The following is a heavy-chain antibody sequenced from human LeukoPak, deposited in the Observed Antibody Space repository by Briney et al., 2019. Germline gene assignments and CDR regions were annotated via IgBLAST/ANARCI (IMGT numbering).Heavy chain of an antibody. Sequence: GGSLRLFCAASGFTFSSYAMSWVRQAPGKGLEWVSAISGSGSSTYYADSVKGRFTISRDNSKNTLYLQMNSLRAEDTAVYYCAKDKGWGYSAYDCYGMDVWGQGTTVTVSS. J-gene: IGHJ6*02. D-gene: IGHD1-26*01. CDR1: GFTFSSYA. CDR2: ISGSGSST. CDR3: AKDKGWGYSAYDCYGMDV. V-gene: IGHV3-23*01.